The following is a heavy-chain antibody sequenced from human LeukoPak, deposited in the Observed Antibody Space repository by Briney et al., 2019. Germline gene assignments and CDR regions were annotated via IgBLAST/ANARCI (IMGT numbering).Heavy chain of an antibody. J-gene: IGHJ4*02. CDR1: GGSISSYY. Sequence: SVTLSLTSTVSGGSISSYYWSWIRQPPGKGLEWSGYIYYSGSTNYNPSLKSRVTISVDTSKNQFSLKLSSVTAADTAVYYCARGRYYYDSSGYYPDFDYWGQGTLVTVSS. CDR2: IYYSGST. V-gene: IGHV4-59*01. CDR3: ARGRYYYDSSGYYPDFDY. D-gene: IGHD3-22*01.